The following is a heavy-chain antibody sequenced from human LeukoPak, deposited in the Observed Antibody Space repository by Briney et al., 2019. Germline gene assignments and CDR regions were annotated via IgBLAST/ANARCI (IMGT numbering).Heavy chain of an antibody. CDR2: LNPDSGNT. V-gene: IGHV1-8*03. CDR3: ARENDYSTPDAFDL. J-gene: IGHJ3*01. CDR1: GFTFSSYD. D-gene: IGHD4-11*01. Sequence: ASVKVSCKASGFTFSSYDFNWVRQAPGQGLELMGWLNPDSGNTGYAQSFQGRVTITKDTSISTVYMELNSLRSDDTAFYYCARENDYSTPDAFDLWGQGTLVNVSS.